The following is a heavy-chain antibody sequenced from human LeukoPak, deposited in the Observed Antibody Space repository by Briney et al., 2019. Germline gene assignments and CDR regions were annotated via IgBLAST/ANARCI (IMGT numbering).Heavy chain of an antibody. D-gene: IGHD2-2*01. CDR1: GYSFTRYG. V-gene: IGHV1-18*01. J-gene: IGHJ3*02. CDR3: ARVRYCSSTSCYGPEDDAFDI. CDR2: ISAYNGNT. Sequence: GASVKVSCKASGYSFTRYGISWVRQAPGQGLEWMAWISAYNGNTNYAQKFQGRVTMTTDTSTSTAYMELRGLRYEDTALYYCARVRYCSSTSCYGPEDDAFDIWGQGTMVTVSS.